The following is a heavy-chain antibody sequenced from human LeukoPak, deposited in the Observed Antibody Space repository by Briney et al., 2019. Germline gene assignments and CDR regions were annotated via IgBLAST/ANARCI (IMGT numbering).Heavy chain of an antibody. CDR3: VRGNDYGGPHY. CDR2: IDRDGSRV. CDR1: RFTFSSYW. J-gene: IGHJ4*02. Sequence: GGSLRLSCAVSRFTFSSYWMHWVRQAPGKGLVWVSRIDRDGSRVNYADSVKGRFTISRDNGKNTLFLQMNSLRAEDAAVYYCVRGNDYGGPHYWGQGTLVTVSS. V-gene: IGHV3-74*01. D-gene: IGHD4-23*01.